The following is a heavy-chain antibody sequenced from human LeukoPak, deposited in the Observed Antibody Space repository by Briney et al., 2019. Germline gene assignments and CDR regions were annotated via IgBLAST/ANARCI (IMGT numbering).Heavy chain of an antibody. CDR1: GYTFTSYY. CDR2: INPSGGST. CDR3: AREGEGIAARSHSLTYYYYYYMDV. V-gene: IGHV1-46*01. D-gene: IGHD6-6*01. Sequence: ASVKVSCKASGYTFTSYYMHWVRQAPGQGLEWMGIINPSGGSTSYAQKFQGRVTMTRDMSTSTDYMELSSLRSEDTAVYYCAREGEGIAARSHSLTYYYYYYMDVWGKGTTVTVSS. J-gene: IGHJ6*03.